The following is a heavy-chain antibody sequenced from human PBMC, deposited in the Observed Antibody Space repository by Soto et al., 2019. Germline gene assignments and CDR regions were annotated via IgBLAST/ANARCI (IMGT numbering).Heavy chain of an antibody. Sequence: PSETLSLICTVSGGFIISDYWIWIRQPPGQGLEWIGYIYYSGSTNYNPSLKSRVTISVDTSKNQFSLKLSSVTAADTAVYYCARVWGGAFDIWGQGTMVTVSS. V-gene: IGHV4-59*01. J-gene: IGHJ3*02. CDR3: ARVWGGAFDI. D-gene: IGHD3-10*01. CDR1: GGFIISDY. CDR2: IYYSGST.